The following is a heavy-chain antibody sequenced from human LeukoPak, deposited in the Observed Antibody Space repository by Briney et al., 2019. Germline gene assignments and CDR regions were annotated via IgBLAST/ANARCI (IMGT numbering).Heavy chain of an antibody. CDR2: INHSGST. CDR3: AGGLVVVPAAGCWFDP. Sequence: PSETLSLTCAVYGGSFSGYYWSWIRQPPGKGLEWIGEINHSGSTNYNPSLKSRVTISVDTSKNQFSLKLSSVTAADTAVYYCAGGLVVVPAAGCWFDPWGQGTLVTVSS. J-gene: IGHJ5*02. D-gene: IGHD2-2*01. CDR1: GGSFSGYY. V-gene: IGHV4-34*01.